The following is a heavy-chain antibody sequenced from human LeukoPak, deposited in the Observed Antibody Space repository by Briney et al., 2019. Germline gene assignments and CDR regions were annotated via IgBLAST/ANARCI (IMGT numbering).Heavy chain of an antibody. D-gene: IGHD3-22*01. CDR3: ARGNSHYYDSSGYPFDY. CDR2: IYYSGST. Sequence: SETLSLTCTVSGGSIRSGGYYWSWIRQHPGKGLEWIGYIYYSGSTYYNPSLKSRVTISVDTSKNQFSLKLSPVTAADTAVYYCARGNSHYYDSSGYPFDYWGQGTLVTVSS. V-gene: IGHV4-31*03. J-gene: IGHJ4*02. CDR1: GGSIRSGGYY.